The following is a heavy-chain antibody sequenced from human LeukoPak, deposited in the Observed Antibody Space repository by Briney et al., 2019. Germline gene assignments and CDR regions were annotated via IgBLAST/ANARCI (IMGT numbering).Heavy chain of an antibody. V-gene: IGHV3-21*01. Sequence: GGSLRLSCAASGFTFSSYWMSWVRQAPGKGLEWVSSISSSSSYIYYADSVKGRFTISRDNAKNSLYLQMNSLRAEDTAVYYCARGTMFPYYFDYWGQGTLVTVSS. CDR1: GFTFSSYW. CDR2: ISSSSSYI. D-gene: IGHD3-10*02. J-gene: IGHJ4*02. CDR3: ARGTMFPYYFDY.